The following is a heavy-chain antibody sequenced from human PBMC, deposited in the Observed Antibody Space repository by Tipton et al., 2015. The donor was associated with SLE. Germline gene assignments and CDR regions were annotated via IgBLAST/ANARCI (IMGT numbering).Heavy chain of an antibody. V-gene: IGHV3-21*01. D-gene: IGHD3-22*01. CDR3: ARGTYYYDSSGYYLDY. CDR2: ISSSSSYI. Sequence: GSLRLSCAASGFTFSSHAMSWVRQAPGKGLEWVSSISSSSSYIYYAESLKGRFTISRDNAKNSLYLQMNSLRAEDTAVYYCARGTYYYDSSGYYLDYWGQGTLVTVSS. J-gene: IGHJ4*02. CDR1: GFTFSSHA.